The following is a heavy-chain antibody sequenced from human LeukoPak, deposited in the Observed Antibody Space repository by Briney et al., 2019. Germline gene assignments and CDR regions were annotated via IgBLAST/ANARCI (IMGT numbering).Heavy chain of an antibody. V-gene: IGHV4-34*01. D-gene: IGHD5-24*01. J-gene: IGHJ4*02. CDR2: INHSGST. CDR3: ASREMATTYFDY. CDR1: GASISSGGYS. Sequence: SETLSLTCAVSGASISSGGYSWNWIRQPPGKGLEWIGEINHSGSTNYNPSLKSRVTTSVDTSKKQFSLKLSSVTAADTAVYYCASREMATTYFDYWGQGTLVTVSS.